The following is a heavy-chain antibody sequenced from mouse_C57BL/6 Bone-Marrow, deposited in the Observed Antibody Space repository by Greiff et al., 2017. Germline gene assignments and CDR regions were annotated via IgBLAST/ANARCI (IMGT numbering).Heavy chain of an antibody. CDR2: ICPGNSDN. V-gene: IGHV1-5*01. D-gene: IGHD1-1*01. J-gene: IGHJ2*01. Sequence: EVQLQQSGPVLVRPGASVKMSCKTSGYTFTSYWMHWVKQRPGQGLEWIGAICPGNSDNSYKQKFKGKAKLTVITSASTAYMELSILTYEDSAVYYCTRGAMDYGSSSGGQGTTLTVSA. CDR1: GYTFTSYW. CDR3: TRGAMDYGSSS.